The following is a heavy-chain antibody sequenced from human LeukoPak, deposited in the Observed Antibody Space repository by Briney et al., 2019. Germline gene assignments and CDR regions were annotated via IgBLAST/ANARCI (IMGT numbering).Heavy chain of an antibody. J-gene: IGHJ6*03. D-gene: IGHD6-19*01. CDR3: ARAGIAVAAKSYYYYYMDV. Sequence: GASVKVSCKASGGTFSSYAISWVRQAPGQGLEWMGGIIPIFGTANYAQKFQGRVTITTDESTSTAYMELSCLRSEDTAVYYCARAGIAVAAKSYYYYYMDVWGKGTTVTVSS. V-gene: IGHV1-69*05. CDR1: GGTFSSYA. CDR2: IIPIFGTA.